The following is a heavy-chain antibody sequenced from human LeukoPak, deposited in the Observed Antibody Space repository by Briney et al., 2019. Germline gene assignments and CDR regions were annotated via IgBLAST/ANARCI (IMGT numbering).Heavy chain of an antibody. V-gene: IGHV3-11*01. D-gene: IGHD1-26*01. CDR3: ARELVGATGSDY. J-gene: IGHJ4*02. CDR1: GFTFSDHY. CDR2: ISSSGSTI. Sequence: GGSLSLSCAASGFTFSDHYMSWIRQAPGRGLKWVSYISSSGSTIYYADSLKGRFTISRDNAKNSLYLQMNSLRAEDTAVYYCARELVGATGSDYWGQGTLVTVSS.